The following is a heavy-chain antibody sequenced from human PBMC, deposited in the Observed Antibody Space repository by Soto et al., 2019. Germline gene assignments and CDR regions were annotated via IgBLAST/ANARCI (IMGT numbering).Heavy chain of an antibody. D-gene: IGHD1-20*01. CDR3: AAHKSRYNWNDVWFDP. Sequence: VSVKVSCKVSGYTLTELAMYWVRQAPGKGLEWMGGFDPEDGETIYAQKFQGRVTMTEDTSTDTAYMELSSLRSEDTAVYYCAAHKSRYNWNDVWFDPWGQGTLVTVSS. V-gene: IGHV1-24*01. CDR2: FDPEDGET. J-gene: IGHJ5*02. CDR1: GYTLTELA.